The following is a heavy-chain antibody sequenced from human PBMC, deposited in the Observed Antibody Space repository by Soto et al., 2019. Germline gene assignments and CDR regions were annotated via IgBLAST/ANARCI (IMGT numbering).Heavy chain of an antibody. CDR3: ARDLFRLAGTGWDWFDP. CDR2: INPSGGST. V-gene: IGHV1-46*01. J-gene: IGHJ5*02. Sequence: ASVKVSCKASGYTFTSYYMHWVRQAPGQGLEWMGIINPSGGSTSYAQKFQGRVTMTRDTSTSTVYMELSSLRSEDTAVYYCARDLFRLAGTGWDWFDPWGQGTLVTVSS. CDR1: GYTFTSYY. D-gene: IGHD6-13*01.